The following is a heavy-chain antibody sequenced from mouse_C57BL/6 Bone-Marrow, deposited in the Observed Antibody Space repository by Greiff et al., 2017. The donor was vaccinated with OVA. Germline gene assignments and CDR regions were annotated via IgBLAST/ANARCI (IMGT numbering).Heavy chain of an antibody. V-gene: IGHV1-64*01. CDR2: IHPNSGST. Sequence: QVQLQQPGAELVKPGASVKLSCKASGYTFTSYSMHWVKQRPGQGLEWIGMIHPNSGSTNYNEKFKSKATLTVDKSSSTAYMQLSSLTSEDSAVYYCARYYDYGEAYWGQGTLVTVSA. J-gene: IGHJ3*01. D-gene: IGHD2-4*01. CDR3: ARYYDYGEAY. CDR1: GYTFTSYS.